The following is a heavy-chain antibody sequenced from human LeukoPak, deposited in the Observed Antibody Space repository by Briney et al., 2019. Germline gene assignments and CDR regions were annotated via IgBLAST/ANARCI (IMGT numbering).Heavy chain of an antibody. CDR2: INHSGST. J-gene: IGHJ4*02. CDR1: GGSFSGYY. D-gene: IGHD3-10*01. V-gene: IGHV4-34*01. CDR3: ARGYGSGTDY. Sequence: SETLSLTCAVYGGSFSGYYWSWIRQPPGEGLEWIGEINHSGSTNYNPSLKSRVTISVDTSKNQFSLKLSSVTAADTAVHYCARGYGSGTDYWGQGTLVTVSS.